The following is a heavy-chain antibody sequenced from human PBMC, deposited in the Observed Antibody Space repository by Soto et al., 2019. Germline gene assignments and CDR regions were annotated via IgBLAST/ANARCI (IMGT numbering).Heavy chain of an antibody. D-gene: IGHD2-8*01. CDR3: KRFEFVYAGESLSGMDV. J-gene: IGHJ6*02. CDR1: GYSLTSYW. V-gene: IGHV5-51*01. Sequence: GESLKIPCRGFGYSLTSYWIGWGRQMPGKGLEWMGRIYPGDSDNRYSPSFQGQVTISADKSISTAYLQRRSLKASDTAMYYCKRFEFVYAGESLSGMDVWGQGTTVTVSS. CDR2: IYPGDSDN.